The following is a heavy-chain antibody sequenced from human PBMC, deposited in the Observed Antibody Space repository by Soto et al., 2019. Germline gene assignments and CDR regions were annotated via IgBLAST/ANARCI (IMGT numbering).Heavy chain of an antibody. D-gene: IGHD1-26*01. J-gene: IGHJ4*02. CDR1: GYTFTSYG. Sequence: QVQLVQSGAEVKKPGASVKVSCKASGYTFTSYGISWVRQAPGQGLEWMGWISAYNGNTNYAQKLQGRVTMTTDTSTSKAYMERRSLRSDDTAVYYCARDRRWELLRYYFDYWGQGTLVTVSS. CDR2: ISAYNGNT. V-gene: IGHV1-18*04. CDR3: ARDRRWELLRYYFDY.